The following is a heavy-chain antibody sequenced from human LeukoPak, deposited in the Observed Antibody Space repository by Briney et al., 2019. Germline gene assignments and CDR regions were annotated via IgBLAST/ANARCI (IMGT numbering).Heavy chain of an antibody. Sequence: PGGSLRLSCAAFGFTFSSYAMSWVRQAPGKGLEWVSMISGSGGTTSFADSVKGRFTISRDNSKNTLYLQMNSLRAEDTAMYYCARGWRWELLPGVGDYWGQGTLVTVSS. CDR2: ISGSGGTT. CDR3: ARGWRWELLPGVGDY. D-gene: IGHD1-26*01. J-gene: IGHJ4*02. V-gene: IGHV3-23*01. CDR1: GFTFSSYA.